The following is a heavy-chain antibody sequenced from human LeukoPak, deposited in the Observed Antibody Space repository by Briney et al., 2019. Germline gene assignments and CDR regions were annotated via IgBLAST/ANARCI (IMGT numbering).Heavy chain of an antibody. D-gene: IGHD6-19*01. Sequence: PGGSLRLSCAASGFTFSSYSMNWVRQAPGKGLEWVSSISSSSSYIYYADSVKGRFTISRDKAKNSLYLQMNSLRAEDTAVYYCARDSFPPAMAVAGHIDYWGQGTLVTVSS. CDR1: GFTFSSYS. CDR3: ARDSFPPAMAVAGHIDY. CDR2: ISSSSSYI. V-gene: IGHV3-21*01. J-gene: IGHJ4*02.